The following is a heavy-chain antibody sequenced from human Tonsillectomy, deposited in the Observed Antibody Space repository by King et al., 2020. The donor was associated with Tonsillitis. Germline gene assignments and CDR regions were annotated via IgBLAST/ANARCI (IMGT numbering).Heavy chain of an antibody. CDR1: GFTFSDYY. J-gene: IGHJ3*02. CDR2: ISSSSSYT. Sequence: VQLVESGGGLVKPGGSLRLSCAASGFTFSDYYMSWIRQAPGQGLEWVAYISSSSSYTNYADNVKGRFTISRDNAKNSLYLQMNSLRAEDTAVYYCARDRGRDYCDSSRYHYGAFDNWGQGTMVTVSS. D-gene: IGHD3-22*01. V-gene: IGHV3-11*06. CDR3: ARDRGRDYCDSSRYHYGAFDN.